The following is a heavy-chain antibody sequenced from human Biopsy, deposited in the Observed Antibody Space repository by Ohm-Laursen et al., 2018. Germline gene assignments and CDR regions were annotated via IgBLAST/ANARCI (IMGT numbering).Heavy chain of an antibody. CDR1: ITTRSYW. CDR2: IFYSGII. CDR3: ARHPTGFWFDP. V-gene: IGHV4-39*01. J-gene: IGHJ5*02. Sequence: ITTRSYWMSWIRQAPGKGLEWIGSIFYSGIIYYNPSLKSRVSISVDTSKNQFSLNLNSVTAADTAVYYCARHPTGFWFDPWGQGTLVIVSS.